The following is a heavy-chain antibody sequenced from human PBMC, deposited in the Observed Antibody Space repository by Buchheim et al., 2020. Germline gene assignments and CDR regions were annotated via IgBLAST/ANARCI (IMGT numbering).Heavy chain of an antibody. V-gene: IGHV3-9*01. CDR2: ISWDSGSL. Sequence: EVHLVESGGDLVQPGRSLRLSCVGSGFKFNDYAMHWVRQAPGKGLEWVSGISWDSGSLGYADSVKGRFTISRDNAKNALYLQMNSLRAEDTAVYYCAKDRTWYFYYDMDVWGQGTT. J-gene: IGHJ6*02. CDR3: AKDRTWYFYYDMDV. CDR1: GFKFNDYA.